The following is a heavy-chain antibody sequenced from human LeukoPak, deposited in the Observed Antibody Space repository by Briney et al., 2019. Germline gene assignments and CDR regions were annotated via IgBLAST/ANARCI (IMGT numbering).Heavy chain of an antibody. V-gene: IGHV3-7*01. J-gene: IGHJ6*03. D-gene: IGHD5-24*01. Sequence: GGSLRLSCAACGFTFSSYWMSWVRQAPGKGLEWVANIKQDGSEKYYVDSVKGRFTISRDNAKNSLYLKMKIMRAEDTAVYYCARDGMSTITPNDYYYYMDVWGKGTTVTVSS. CDR3: ARDGMSTITPNDYYYYMDV. CDR1: GFTFSSYW. CDR2: IKQDGSEK.